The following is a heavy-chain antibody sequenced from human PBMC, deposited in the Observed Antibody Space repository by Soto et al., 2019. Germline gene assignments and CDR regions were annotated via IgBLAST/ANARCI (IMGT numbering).Heavy chain of an antibody. CDR1: VDPINADY. J-gene: IGHJ5*02. CDR2: VQAYGTT. CDR3: AKGAGPPWFDP. Sequence: PSETLSLTCTVSVDPINADYWWSWIRQPAGKGLEWIGRVQAYGTTNYNPSLKSRVTMSLDTSKNQVSLKLRAVTAADTAVYYCAKGAGPPWFDPWGQGTLVTVSS. V-gene: IGHV4-4*07.